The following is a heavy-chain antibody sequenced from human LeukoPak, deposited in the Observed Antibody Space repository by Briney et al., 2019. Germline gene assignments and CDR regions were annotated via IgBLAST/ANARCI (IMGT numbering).Heavy chain of an antibody. Sequence: GGSLRLSCAVSGFTFSSYNINCVRQAPGKGLEWVSSISSSSSYKFYADSVKGRFTISRDNAKNSLYLQMNSLRAEDTAVYYCARYCTSGSCHPYYYYGMDVWGQGTTVTVSS. D-gene: IGHD2-15*01. V-gene: IGHV3-21*01. J-gene: IGHJ6*02. CDR1: GFTFSSYN. CDR3: ARYCTSGSCHPYYYYGMDV. CDR2: ISSSSSYK.